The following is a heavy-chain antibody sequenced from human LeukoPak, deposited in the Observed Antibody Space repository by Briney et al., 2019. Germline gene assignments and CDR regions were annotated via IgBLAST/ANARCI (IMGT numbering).Heavy chain of an antibody. CDR1: GFTFSSYA. V-gene: IGHV3-30*04. J-gene: IGHJ4*02. CDR3: AKDIESGYYDSSGTTDY. CDR2: ISYDGSNK. D-gene: IGHD3-22*01. Sequence: GGSLRLSCAASGFTFSSYAMHWVRQAPGKGLEWVAVISYDGSNKYYADSVKGRFTISRDNSKNTLYLQMNSLRAEDTAVYYCAKDIESGYYDSSGTTDYWGQGTLVTVSS.